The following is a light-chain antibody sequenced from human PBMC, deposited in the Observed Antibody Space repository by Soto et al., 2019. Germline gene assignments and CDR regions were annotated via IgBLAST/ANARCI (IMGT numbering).Light chain of an antibody. J-gene: IGLJ3*02. CDR2: DVN. CDR3: CSYAGSYSGV. Sequence: QSALTQPRSVSGSPGQSVTISCTGTSSDVGGYNYVSWYQQYPGKAPKLLIYDVNRWPSGVPDRFSGSKSGNTASLTLSGLQAEDEADYYCCSYAGSYSGVFGGGTKVTVL. V-gene: IGLV2-11*01. CDR1: SSDVGGYNY.